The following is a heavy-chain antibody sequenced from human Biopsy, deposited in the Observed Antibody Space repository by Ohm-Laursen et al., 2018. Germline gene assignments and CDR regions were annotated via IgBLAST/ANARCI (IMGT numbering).Heavy chain of an antibody. CDR2: IYYSGST. D-gene: IGHD2/OR15-2a*01. CDR3: ARATNSTGWPYYYFYGMDV. Sequence: TLSLTCTVSGGPISSHDYYWTWIRQHPGKGLEWIGYIYYSGSTYYNPSLKSRISMSVDTSRNQFSLKLSSVTAADTAAYYCARATNSTGWPYYYFYGMDVWGQGTTVTVSS. J-gene: IGHJ6*02. CDR1: GGPISSHDYY. V-gene: IGHV4-31*03.